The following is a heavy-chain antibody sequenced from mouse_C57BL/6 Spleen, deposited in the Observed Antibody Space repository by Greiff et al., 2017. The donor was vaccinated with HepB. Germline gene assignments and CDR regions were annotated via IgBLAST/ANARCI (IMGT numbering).Heavy chain of an antibody. D-gene: IGHD1-1*01. CDR1: GYAFSSSW. CDR2: IYPGDGDT. J-gene: IGHJ3*01. CDR3: AELYVGLAY. Sequence: VKLMESGPELVKPGASVKISCKASGYAFSSSWMNWVKQRPGKGLEWIGRIYPGDGDTNYNGKFKGKATLTADKSSSTAYMQISSLTSEDSSVYFCAELYVGLAYWGQGTLVTVSA. V-gene: IGHV1-82*01.